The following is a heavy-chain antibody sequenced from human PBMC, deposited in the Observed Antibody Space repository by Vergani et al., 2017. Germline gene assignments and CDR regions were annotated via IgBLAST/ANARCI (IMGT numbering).Heavy chain of an antibody. V-gene: IGHV3-74*01. CDR3: ARXGRIDAEVTELDY. CDR2: VNPEGTNT. CDR1: GFTFSRHW. D-gene: IGHD1-14*01. J-gene: IGHJ4*02. Sequence: EVQLVESGGGLVQPGGSLRLSCAASGFTFSRHWMHWVRQAPGKGLVWVSRVNPEGTNTPYADSVKGRFTISRDNAKNMMYLQLNSLRDEDTAVYYCARXGRIDAEVTELDYWGQGTLVTVSS.